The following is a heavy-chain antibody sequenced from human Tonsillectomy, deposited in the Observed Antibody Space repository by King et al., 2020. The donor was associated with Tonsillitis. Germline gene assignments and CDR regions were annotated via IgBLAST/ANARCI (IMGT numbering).Heavy chain of an antibody. CDR2: IKYSGHV. V-gene: IGHV4-30-4*01. D-gene: IGHD1-26*01. CDR3: GRDGRGALPDY. CDR1: GGSINSGDYY. Sequence: MQLQESGPGLVKPSQTLSLTCTVSGGSINSGDYYWSWIRQPPGKGLEGIWDIKYSGHVFYNPSLKSPVTIYVDPSKHQFSLKVTSVTAADTAVYLWGRDGRGALPDYWGQGTLVTVSS. J-gene: IGHJ4*02.